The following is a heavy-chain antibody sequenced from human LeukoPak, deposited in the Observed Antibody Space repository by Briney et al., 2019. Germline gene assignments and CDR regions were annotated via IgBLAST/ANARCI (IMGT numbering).Heavy chain of an antibody. CDR3: VRGHGLGI. V-gene: IGHV3-53*03. CDR1: GFNVHSNY. Sequence: GGSLRLSCAAFGFNVHSNYMSWVRLAPGKGLEWISSLTDGLDRFYEDSVKGRFTVSRDDSKNAVYLQMDNLRVDDTAVYFRVRGHGLGIWGQGTKVIVAS. J-gene: IGHJ3*02. D-gene: IGHD7-27*01. CDR2: LTDGLDR.